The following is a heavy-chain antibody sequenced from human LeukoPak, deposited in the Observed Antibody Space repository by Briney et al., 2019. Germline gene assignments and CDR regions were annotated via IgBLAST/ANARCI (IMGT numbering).Heavy chain of an antibody. Sequence: SVNLSCKSSGCTFSSYAISWVRQAPGQGLEWMGVIIPIFGTANYAQNFQGRVTITADKSTSTAYLELSSLRSEDTAVYYCARASDHYDTSGFYPLYWGQGTLVTVSS. V-gene: IGHV1-69*06. D-gene: IGHD3-22*01. J-gene: IGHJ4*02. CDR1: GCTFSSYA. CDR2: IIPIFGTA. CDR3: ARASDHYDTSGFYPLY.